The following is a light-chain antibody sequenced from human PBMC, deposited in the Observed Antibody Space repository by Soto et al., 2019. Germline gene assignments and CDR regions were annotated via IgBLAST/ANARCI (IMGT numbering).Light chain of an antibody. CDR1: QSINSN. Sequence: EVVMTQSPSTLSVSAGDGATLSCRASQSINSNLAWYQQKPGQAPRLLIYDTSTMATDVPFKFSGGGSGTEFTLTISSLQPEDFAVYYWQQYNNYPLTFGGGTKVEIK. CDR3: QQYNNYPLT. J-gene: IGKJ4*01. V-gene: IGKV3-15*01. CDR2: DTS.